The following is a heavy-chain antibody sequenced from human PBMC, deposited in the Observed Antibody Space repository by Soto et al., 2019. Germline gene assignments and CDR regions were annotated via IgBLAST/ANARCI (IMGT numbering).Heavy chain of an antibody. CDR3: ARVPVYRSEQQLDYYFDY. Sequence: PSETLSLTCTVSGGSISSGGYYWSWIRQHPGKGLEWIGYIYYSGSTYYNPSLKSRVTISVDTSKNQFSLKLSSVTAADTAVYYCARVPVYRSEQQLDYYFDYWGQGTLVTVSS. V-gene: IGHV4-31*03. CDR2: IYYSGST. D-gene: IGHD6-13*01. J-gene: IGHJ4*02. CDR1: GGSISSGGYY.